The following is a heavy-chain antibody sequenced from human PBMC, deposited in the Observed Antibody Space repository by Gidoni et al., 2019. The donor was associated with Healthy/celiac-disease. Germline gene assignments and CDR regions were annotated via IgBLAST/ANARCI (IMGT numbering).Heavy chain of an antibody. CDR2: FIPSLGTA. Sequence: QVQLVQSGAEVKKPGSSVKVSCKASGCTFSSYAISWVRQAPGQGLEWIGGFIPSLGTANYALKVQGRVTITADESTSTAYMELSSLRSEDTAVYYCASASGSSLTSLGMDVWGQGTTVTVSS. V-gene: IGHV1-69*01. J-gene: IGHJ6*02. CDR1: GCTFSSYA. CDR3: ASASGSSLTSLGMDV. D-gene: IGHD3-10*01.